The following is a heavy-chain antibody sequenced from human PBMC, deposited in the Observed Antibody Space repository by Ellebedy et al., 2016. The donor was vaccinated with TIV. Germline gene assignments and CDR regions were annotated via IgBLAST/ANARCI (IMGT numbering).Heavy chain of an antibody. CDR3: ARSLSATTNSAFDM. D-gene: IGHD1-20*01. Sequence: GGSLRLXCKGSGYSFSNHWIGWVRQMPGKGLEWMGIIYPDDSGTRFRSSFQGQVSMLVDKSINTAYLQWASLKASDTAIYFCARSLSATTNSAFDMWGQGTVVTVS. V-gene: IGHV5-51*01. J-gene: IGHJ3*02. CDR1: GYSFSNHW. CDR2: IYPDDSGT.